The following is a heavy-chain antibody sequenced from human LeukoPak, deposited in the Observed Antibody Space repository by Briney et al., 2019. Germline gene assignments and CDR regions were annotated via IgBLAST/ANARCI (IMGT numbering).Heavy chain of an antibody. Sequence: GGSLRLSCAASGFTVSSNYMSWVRQAPGKGLEWVSVIYSGGSTYYADSVKGRFTISRDNSKNTLYLQMNSLRAEDTAVYYCAREGRAWFGDVPVAPDYWGQGTLVTVSS. V-gene: IGHV3-53*01. CDR1: GFTVSSNY. D-gene: IGHD3-10*01. CDR2: IYSGGST. CDR3: AREGRAWFGDVPVAPDY. J-gene: IGHJ4*02.